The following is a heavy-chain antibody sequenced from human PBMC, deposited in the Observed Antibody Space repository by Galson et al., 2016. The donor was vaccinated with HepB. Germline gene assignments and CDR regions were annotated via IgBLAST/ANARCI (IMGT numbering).Heavy chain of an antibody. CDR3: AKRHEFCPPVGCSVDY. V-gene: IGHV3-33*06. Sequence: SLRLSCAGTGFSFRIYGMHWVRQAPGKGLEWVAVIWYDGSKKYYADSVKGRFTVSRDNSKNMLFLQMDSLRPDDTAVYYCAKRHEFCPPVGCSVDYWGQGTLVSVSS. CDR1: GFSFRIYG. J-gene: IGHJ4*02. D-gene: IGHD3-10*02. CDR2: IWYDGSKK.